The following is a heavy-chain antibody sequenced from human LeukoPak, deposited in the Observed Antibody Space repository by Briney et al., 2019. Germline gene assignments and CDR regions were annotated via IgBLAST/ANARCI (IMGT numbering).Heavy chain of an antibody. Sequence: SETLSLTCAVYGGSFSGYYWSWIRQPPGKGLEWIGYIYYSGSTNYNPPLKSRVTISVDTSKNQFSLKLSSVTAADTAVYYCARTTYYYDSSGYHFDYWGQGTLVTVSS. CDR1: GGSFSGYY. D-gene: IGHD3-22*01. CDR3: ARTTYYYDSSGYHFDY. J-gene: IGHJ4*02. V-gene: IGHV4-59*01. CDR2: IYYSGST.